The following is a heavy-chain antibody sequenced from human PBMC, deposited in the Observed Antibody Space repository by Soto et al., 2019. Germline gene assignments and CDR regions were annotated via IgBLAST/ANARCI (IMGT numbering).Heavy chain of an antibody. CDR1: EGTFSSYA. J-gene: IGHJ4*02. Sequence: GASVKVSCKASEGTFSSYAISWVRQAPGQGFEWMGRIIPVFRTANYAQRFQDRVTITADDSTSTAFMELSSLKSEDTAVYYCARGLVVVPAAEINFDYWGQGTPVTVSS. V-gene: IGHV1-69*13. CDR3: ARGLVVVPAAEINFDY. CDR2: IIPVFRTA. D-gene: IGHD2-2*01.